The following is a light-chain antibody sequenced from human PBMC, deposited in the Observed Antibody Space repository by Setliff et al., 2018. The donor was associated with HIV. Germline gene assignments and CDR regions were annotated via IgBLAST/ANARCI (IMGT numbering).Light chain of an antibody. CDR1: SSVVGASNS. V-gene: IGLV2-11*01. CDR3: CSYAGSYTSLYV. CDR2: DVS. J-gene: IGLJ1*01. Sequence: QSALTQPRSVSGSPGQSVTISCTGTSSVVGASNSVSWYQHHPGKAPKVIIYDVSDRPSGVPDRSSGSKSGNTASLTISGLQAEDEADYYCCSYAGSYTSLYVFGTGTKVTVL.